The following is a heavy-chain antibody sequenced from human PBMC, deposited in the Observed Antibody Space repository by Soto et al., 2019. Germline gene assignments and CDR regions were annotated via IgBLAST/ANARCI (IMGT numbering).Heavy chain of an antibody. CDR2: IYYSGST. V-gene: IGHV4-59*01. CDR3: ARAAADGTGYYYGMEV. Sequence: KPSETLSLTCTVSGGSISSYDCSWIRQPPGKGLEWIGYIYYSGSTNYNPSLKSRVTISVDTSKNQFSLKLSSVTAADTAVYYCARAAADGTGYYYGMEVWGQGTTVKVSS. CDR1: GGSISSYD. J-gene: IGHJ6*01. D-gene: IGHD6-13*01.